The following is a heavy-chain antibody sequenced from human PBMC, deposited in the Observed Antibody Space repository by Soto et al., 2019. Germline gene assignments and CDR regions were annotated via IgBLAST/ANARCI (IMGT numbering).Heavy chain of an antibody. D-gene: IGHD2-2*01. V-gene: IGHV4-59*01. CDR1: GGSISSYY. J-gene: IGHJ4*02. CDR3: ARGGYCSSTSCYLFDY. CDR2: IYYSGST. Sequence: PSETLSLTCTVSGGSISSYYWSWIRQPPGKGLEWIGYIYYSGSTNYNPSLKSRVTISVDTSKDQFSLKLSSVTAADTAVYYCARGGYCSSTSCYLFDYWGQGTLVTVSS.